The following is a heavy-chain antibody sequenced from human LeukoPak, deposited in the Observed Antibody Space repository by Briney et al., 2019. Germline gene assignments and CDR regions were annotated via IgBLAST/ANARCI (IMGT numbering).Heavy chain of an antibody. CDR1: GYTFTSYG. J-gene: IGHJ3*02. CDR2: ISAYNGNT. V-gene: IGHV1-18*04. CDR3: ARGADCSSTSCYGPEWAFDI. D-gene: IGHD2-2*01. Sequence: ASVKVSCKASGYTFTSYGISWVRQAPGQGLEWMGWISAYNGNTNYAQKLQGRVTMTTDTSTSTAYMELGSLRSDDTAVYYCARGADCSSTSCYGPEWAFDIWGQGTMVTVSS.